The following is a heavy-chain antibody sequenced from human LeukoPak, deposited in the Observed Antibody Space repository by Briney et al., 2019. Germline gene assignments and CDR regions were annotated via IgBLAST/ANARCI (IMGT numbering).Heavy chain of an antibody. CDR2: ISSSSSTI. CDR1: GFTFSTYS. J-gene: IGHJ4*02. D-gene: IGHD2-8*01. CDR3: ARDRCTNGVCYTFAY. Sequence: GGSLRLSCAASGFTFSTYSMSWVRQAPGKGLEWVSYISSSSSTISYPDSVKGRFTISKDNAKNSLYLQMNNLRAEDTAVYYCARDRCTNGVCYTFAYWGQGTLVTVSS. V-gene: IGHV3-48*01.